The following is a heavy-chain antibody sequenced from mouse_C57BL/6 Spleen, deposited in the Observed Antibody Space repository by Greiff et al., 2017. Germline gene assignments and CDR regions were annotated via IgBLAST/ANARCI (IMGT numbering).Heavy chain of an antibody. CDR2: IYPRSGNT. CDR1: GYTFTSYG. V-gene: IGHV1-81*01. Sequence: QVQLQQSGAELARPGASVKLSCKASGYTFTSYGISWVKQRTGQGLEWIGEIYPRSGNTYYNEKFKGKATLTADKSSSTAYMELRSLTSEDSAVYFCVTAQALYAMDYWGQGTSVTVSS. J-gene: IGHJ4*01. D-gene: IGHD3-2*02. CDR3: VTAQALYAMDY.